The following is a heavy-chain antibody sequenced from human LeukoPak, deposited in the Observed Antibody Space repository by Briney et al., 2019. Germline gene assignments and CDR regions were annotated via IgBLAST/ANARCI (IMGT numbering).Heavy chain of an antibody. CDR2: ISSSSSYI. J-gene: IGHJ4*02. D-gene: IGHD6-13*01. CDR1: GFTFSSYS. V-gene: IGHV3-21*04. CDR3: ARAAGYSSSWYEGTDY. Sequence: PGGSLRLSCAASGFTFSSYSMNWVRQAPRKGLEWVSSISSSSSYIYYADSVKGRFTISRDNAKNSLYLQMNSLRVEDTALHYCARAAGYSSSWYEGTDYWGQGTLVTVSS.